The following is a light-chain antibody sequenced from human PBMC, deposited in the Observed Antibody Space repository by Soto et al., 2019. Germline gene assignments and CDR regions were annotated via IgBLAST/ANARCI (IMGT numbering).Light chain of an antibody. CDR3: QQSYSNPDT. V-gene: IGKV1-39*01. CDR1: QSIRSY. CDR2: AAS. J-gene: IGKJ3*01. Sequence: DIQMTQSPSSLSASVGDRVTIACRASQSIRSYLNWYQQKAGKAPELLIYAASSLHSGVPSRFSGSGSGTDFTLYISSLQPEDFATYFCQQSYSNPDTFGPGTKVDIK.